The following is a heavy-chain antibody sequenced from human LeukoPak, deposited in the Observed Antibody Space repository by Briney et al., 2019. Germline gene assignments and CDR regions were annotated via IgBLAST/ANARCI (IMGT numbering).Heavy chain of an antibody. CDR1: GFTFSSFP. V-gene: IGHV3-23*01. J-gene: IGHJ4*02. CDR2: FDGNGPNT. D-gene: IGHD2-8*02. CDR3: AKPRTTGLGWAQFDY. Sequence: GGSLRLSCAPSGFTFSSFPLTWSRQAPGKGLEWVSGFDGNGPNTYYADSRNTLYLEMNSLRPEDTAIYYCAKPRTTGLGWAQFDYWGQGSLVTVSS.